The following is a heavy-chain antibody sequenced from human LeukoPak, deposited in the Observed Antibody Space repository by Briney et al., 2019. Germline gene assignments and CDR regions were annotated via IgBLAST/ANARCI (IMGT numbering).Heavy chain of an antibody. J-gene: IGHJ3*02. D-gene: IGHD2-15*01. Sequence: PGGSLRLSCAASGFTFSSYAMHWVRQAPGKGLEWVSGISWNSGSIGYADSVKGRFTISRDNAKNSLYLQMNSLRTEDTALYYCAKELVADAFDIWGQGTMVTVSS. CDR2: ISWNSGSI. CDR3: AKELVADAFDI. CDR1: GFTFSSYA. V-gene: IGHV3-9*01.